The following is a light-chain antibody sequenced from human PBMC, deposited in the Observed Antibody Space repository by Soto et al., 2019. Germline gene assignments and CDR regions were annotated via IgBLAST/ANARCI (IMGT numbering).Light chain of an antibody. CDR2: EVN. CDR3: CSFAGASTYVL. V-gene: IGLV2-23*02. CDR1: SSDVGRYNL. Sequence: QSVLTQPASVSASPGQSITISCTGTSSDVGRYNLVSWYQQYPGKAPKLMISEVNKRPSGVSDRFSGSKSGNTASLTISGLQAEDEADYYCCSFAGASTYVLFGGGTKLTVL. J-gene: IGLJ2*01.